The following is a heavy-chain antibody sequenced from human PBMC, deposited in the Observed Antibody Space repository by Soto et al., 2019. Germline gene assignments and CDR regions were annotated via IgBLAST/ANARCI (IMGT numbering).Heavy chain of an antibody. J-gene: IGHJ4*02. Sequence: PSETLSLTCTVSGGSVSSGSYYWSWIRQPPGKGLEWIGYIYYSGSTNYNPSLKSRVTISVDTSKNQFSLKLSSVTAADTAVYYCAGRHVDTAMVGLEYWGQGTRVTVAS. D-gene: IGHD5-18*01. CDR3: AGRHVDTAMVGLEY. CDR2: IYYSGST. V-gene: IGHV4-61*01. CDR1: GGSVSSGSYY.